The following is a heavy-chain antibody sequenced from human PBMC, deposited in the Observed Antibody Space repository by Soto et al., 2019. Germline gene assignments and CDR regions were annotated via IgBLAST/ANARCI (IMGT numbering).Heavy chain of an antibody. CDR2: IWYDGSNK. CDR3: ARSPAGYSYGYGADY. J-gene: IGHJ4*02. CDR1: GFTFSTYG. V-gene: IGHV3-33*01. D-gene: IGHD5-18*01. Sequence: GGSLRLSCAASGFTFSTYGMHWVRQAPGNGLEWVAVIWYDGSNKYYADSVKGRFTISRDNSKNTLYLQMNSLRAEDTAVYYCARSPAGYSYGYGADYWGQGT.